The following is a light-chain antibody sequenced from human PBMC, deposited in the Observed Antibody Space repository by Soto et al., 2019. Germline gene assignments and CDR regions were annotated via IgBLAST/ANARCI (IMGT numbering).Light chain of an antibody. J-gene: IGKJ4*01. CDR2: GAS. V-gene: IGKV3-20*01. CDR3: QQYERSPTT. CDR1: QSVSSTY. Sequence: EIVLTQSPGTLSLSPGERATLSCRASQSVSSTYLAWYQQKPGQAPSLLIDGASRRATGIPDRFSGSGSGTDFTLTISRLEPEDFAVYYCQQYERSPTTVGGGPKVEIK.